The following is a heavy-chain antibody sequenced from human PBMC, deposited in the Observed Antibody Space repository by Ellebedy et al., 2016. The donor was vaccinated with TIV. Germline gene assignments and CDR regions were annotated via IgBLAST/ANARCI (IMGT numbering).Heavy chain of an antibody. Sequence: GGSLRLXXAASGFTFSSYAMHWVRQAPGKGLEWVAVISYDGSNKYYADSVKGRFTISRDNSKNTLYLQMNSLRAEDTAVYYCARVPRIAVAGTPRYFDYWGQGTLVTVSS. CDR1: GFTFSSYA. V-gene: IGHV3-30-3*01. J-gene: IGHJ4*02. D-gene: IGHD6-19*01. CDR3: ARVPRIAVAGTPRYFDY. CDR2: ISYDGSNK.